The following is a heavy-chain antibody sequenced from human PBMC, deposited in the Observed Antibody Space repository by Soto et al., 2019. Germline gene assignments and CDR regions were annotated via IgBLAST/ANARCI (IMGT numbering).Heavy chain of an antibody. CDR3: AKDLWGGSHGMDV. CDR2: ISYDGSNK. J-gene: IGHJ6*02. Sequence: PGGSLRLSCAASGFTFSSYGMHWVRQAPGKGLEWVAVISYDGSNKYYADSVKGRFTISRDNSKNTLYLQMNSLRAEDTAVYYCAKDLWGGSHGMDVWGQGTTVTVSS. CDR1: GFTFSSYG. D-gene: IGHD3-16*01. V-gene: IGHV3-30*18.